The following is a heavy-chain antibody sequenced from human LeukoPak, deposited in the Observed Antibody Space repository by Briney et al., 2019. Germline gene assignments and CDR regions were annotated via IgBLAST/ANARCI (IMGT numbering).Heavy chain of an antibody. CDR2: ISGSGGST. CDR1: GFSFSNAW. D-gene: IGHD2-2*01. V-gene: IGHV3-23*01. J-gene: IGHJ4*02. CDR3: AKSRTYFDY. Sequence: GGSLRLSCAASGFSFSNAWMSWVRQAPGKGLEWVSAISGSGGSTYYADSVKGRFTISRDNSKNTLYLQMNSLRAEDTAVYYCAKSRTYFDYWGQGTLVTVSS.